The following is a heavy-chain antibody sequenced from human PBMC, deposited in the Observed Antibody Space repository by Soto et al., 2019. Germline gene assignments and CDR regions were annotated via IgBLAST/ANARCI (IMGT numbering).Heavy chain of an antibody. CDR2: INHSGST. Sequence: SETLSLTCAVYGGSFSNYYWSWVRQPPGKGLEWIGEINHSGSTNYNPSLRSRVTISVDTSKNQFSLKLSSVTAADTAVYYCARGDYGGNSDDYWGQGTLVTVSS. D-gene: IGHD4-17*01. V-gene: IGHV4-34*01. CDR1: GGSFSNYY. CDR3: ARGDYGGNSDDY. J-gene: IGHJ4*02.